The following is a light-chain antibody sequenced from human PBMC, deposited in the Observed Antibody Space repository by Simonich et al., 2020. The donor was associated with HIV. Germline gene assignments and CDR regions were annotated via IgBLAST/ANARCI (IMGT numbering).Light chain of an antibody. CDR1: QSISVW. J-gene: IGKJ2*01. CDR3: QQYNSYSYT. Sequence: DIQMTQSPSTLSASVGDRVTITCRASQSISVWLAWYQQKPGKAPKLLIYAASTLQSGVPSRFSGSGSGTEFTLTISSLQPDDFATYYCQQYNSYSYTFGQGTKLEIK. V-gene: IGKV1-5*01. CDR2: AAS.